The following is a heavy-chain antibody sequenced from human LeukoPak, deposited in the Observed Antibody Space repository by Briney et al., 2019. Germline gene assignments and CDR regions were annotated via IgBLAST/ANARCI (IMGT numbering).Heavy chain of an antibody. D-gene: IGHD1-26*01. CDR1: GFTFSNYA. CDR3: AKAGKVGASAWNYYFDS. CDR2: FSGSGGIT. V-gene: IGHV3-23*01. J-gene: IGHJ4*02. Sequence: PGGSLRLSCAASGFTFSNYAMSWVRQAPGKGLEWVSAFSGSGGITYYADSVKGRFTISRDNSKNTLSLQMNSLRAEDTAVYYCAKAGKVGASAWNYYFDSWGQETLVTVSS.